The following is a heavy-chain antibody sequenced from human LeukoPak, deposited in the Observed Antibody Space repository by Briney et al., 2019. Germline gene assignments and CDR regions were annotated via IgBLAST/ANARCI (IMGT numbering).Heavy chain of an antibody. CDR2: IYYSGST. V-gene: IGHV4-39*07. CDR3: ARDPAMVTGLESYFNY. CDR1: GGSISSSSYY. J-gene: IGHJ4*02. Sequence: SETLSLTCTVSGGSISSSSYYWGWIRQPPGKGLEWIGSIYYSGSTYYNPSLKSRVTISVDTSKNQFSLKLSSVTAADTAVYYCARDPAMVTGLESYFNYWGQGTLVTVSS. D-gene: IGHD5-18*01.